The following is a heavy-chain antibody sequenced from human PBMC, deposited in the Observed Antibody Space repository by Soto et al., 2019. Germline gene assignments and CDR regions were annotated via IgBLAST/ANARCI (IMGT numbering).Heavy chain of an antibody. CDR2: IWYDGSDE. Sequence: QVQLVESGGGVVQPGRSLRLSCAASGFTFSTYGMHWVRQAPGKGLEWVAVIWYDGSDEYYADSVKGRFTISRDNSNNTLYLQMNSLRAEHTAVYYCARESGHLGYCSGGSCYSSLDYWGQGTLVTVSS. J-gene: IGHJ4*02. CDR1: GFTFSTYG. D-gene: IGHD2-15*01. V-gene: IGHV3-33*01. CDR3: ARESGHLGYCSGGSCYSSLDY.